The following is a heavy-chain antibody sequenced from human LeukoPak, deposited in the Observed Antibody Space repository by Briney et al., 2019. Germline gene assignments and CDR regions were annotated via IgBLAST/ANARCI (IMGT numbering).Heavy chain of an antibody. Sequence: GGPLRLSCAASGFTFSSYAMSWVRQAPGKGLEWVSAISGSGGSTYYADSVKGRFTISRDNSKNTLYLQMNSLRAEDTAVYYCAKDRSSIAVAGTYDYWGQGTLVTVSS. J-gene: IGHJ4*02. CDR1: GFTFSSYA. D-gene: IGHD6-19*01. V-gene: IGHV3-23*01. CDR3: AKDRSSIAVAGTYDY. CDR2: ISGSGGST.